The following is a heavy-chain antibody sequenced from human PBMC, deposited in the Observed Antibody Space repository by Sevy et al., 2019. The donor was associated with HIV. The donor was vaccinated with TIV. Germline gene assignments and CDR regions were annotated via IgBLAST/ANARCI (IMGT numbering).Heavy chain of an antibody. J-gene: IGHJ3*01. D-gene: IGHD6-13*01. CDR1: GFTFSTYD. V-gene: IGHV3-13*01. Sequence: GGSLRLSCEASGFTFSTYDMHWVRQVAGEGLEWVSGIGTLLDTYYAASVKGRFIISRDNAKNSLFLQMNSLRAGDTAIYYCARACTAAGYKSGPIDAFDVWGQGTVVTVSS. CDR3: ARACTAAGYKSGPIDAFDV. CDR2: IGTLLDT.